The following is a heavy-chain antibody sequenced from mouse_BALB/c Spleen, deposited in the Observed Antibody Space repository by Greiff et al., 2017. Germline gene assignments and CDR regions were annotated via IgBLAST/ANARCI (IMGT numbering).Heavy chain of an antibody. CDR3: ATTVVLDY. Sequence: DVKLQESGAELVKPGASVKLSCTASGFNIKDTYMHWVKQRPEQGLEWIGRIDPANGNTKYDPKFQGKATITADTSSNTAYLQLSSLTSEDTAVYYCATTVVLDYWGQGTTLTVSS. J-gene: IGHJ2*01. CDR2: IDPANGNT. CDR1: GFNIKDTY. D-gene: IGHD1-1*01. V-gene: IGHV14-3*02.